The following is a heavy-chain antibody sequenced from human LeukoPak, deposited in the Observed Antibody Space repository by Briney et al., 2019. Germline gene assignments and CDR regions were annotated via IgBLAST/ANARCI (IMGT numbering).Heavy chain of an antibody. CDR1: GGSISSYY. D-gene: IGHD5-12*01. CDR3: ARSVDIVATVYFDY. J-gene: IGHJ4*02. CDR2: IYTGGTT. V-gene: IGHV4-4*09. Sequence: PSETLSLTCTVSGGSISSYYWSWFRQPPGKGLEWIGCIYTGGTTNYNPSLKSRVTISVDTSKNQFSLKLGSVTAADTAVYYCARSVDIVATVYFDYWGQGTLVTVSS.